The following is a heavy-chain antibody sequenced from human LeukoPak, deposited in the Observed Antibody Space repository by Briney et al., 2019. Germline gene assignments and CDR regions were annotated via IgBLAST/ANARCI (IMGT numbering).Heavy chain of an antibody. CDR2: ITKSGDQT. Sequence: GGSLRLSRAASGFTFSSYGMHWVRQAPGKGLGWVSTITKSGDQTHYADSVRGLFTISRDIFKNTLYLQMNSLRAEDTAVYHCVKSAGKDGYRDVFDIWGQGTVVTVSS. D-gene: IGHD5-24*01. J-gene: IGHJ3*02. CDR1: GFTFSSYG. V-gene: IGHV3-23*01. CDR3: VKSAGKDGYRDVFDI.